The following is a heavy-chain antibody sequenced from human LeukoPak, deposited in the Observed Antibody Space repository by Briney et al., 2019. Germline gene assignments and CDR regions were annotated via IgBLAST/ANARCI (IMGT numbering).Heavy chain of an antibody. D-gene: IGHD1-14*01. CDR1: GFSFSSYG. CDR2: IRSDGSNK. J-gene: IGHJ4*02. CDR3: AKPAKTDYADY. Sequence: GGSLRLSRAGSGFSFSSYGMHWVRQAPGKGLEWMAFIRSDGSNKYYADSVKGQFTISRDNSKNTLYLQMNSLRADDTAVYYCAKPAKTDYADYWGQGTLVTVSS. V-gene: IGHV3-30*02.